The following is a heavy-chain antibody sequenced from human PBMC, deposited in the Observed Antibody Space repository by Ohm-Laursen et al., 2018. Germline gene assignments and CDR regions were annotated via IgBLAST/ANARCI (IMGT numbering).Heavy chain of an antibody. CDR3: ARSLSGYTYYFDD. V-gene: IGHV4-59*07. Sequence: SDTLSLTCTVSGDSISTFYWSWIRQPPGKGLEWIGYIYYSGSTNYNPSLKSRVTISVDTSKNQFSLKVTSVTAADTAVYYCARSLSGYTYYFDDWGQGSLVTVSS. D-gene: IGHD5-18*01. CDR2: IYYSGST. CDR1: GDSISTFY. J-gene: IGHJ4*02.